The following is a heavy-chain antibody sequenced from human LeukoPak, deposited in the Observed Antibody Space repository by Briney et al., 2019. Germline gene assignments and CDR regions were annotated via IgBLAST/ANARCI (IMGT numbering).Heavy chain of an antibody. J-gene: IGHJ4*02. CDR2: ISGSGGST. V-gene: IGHV3-23*01. Sequence: PGGSLRLSCAASGFTFSSHAMSWVRQAPGEGLEWVSAISGSGGSTYYADSVKGRFTISRDNSKNTLYLQMNSLRAEDTAVYYCAKISYYDFWSGSNFDYWGQGTLVTVSS. D-gene: IGHD3-3*01. CDR3: AKISYYDFWSGSNFDY. CDR1: GFTFSSHA.